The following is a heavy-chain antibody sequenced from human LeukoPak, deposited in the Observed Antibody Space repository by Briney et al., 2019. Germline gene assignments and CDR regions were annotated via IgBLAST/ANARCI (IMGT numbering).Heavy chain of an antibody. CDR1: GYTFTGHY. CDR2: IKPNSGGT. Sequence: ASVKVSCKASGYTFTGHYIHWVRQAPGQGLELMGLIKPNSGGTNYAQKFQGRVTMTRDTSISTAYMELNRLRSDDTAVYYCARVVALTGTPVYYMDVWGKGTTVTVSS. J-gene: IGHJ6*03. CDR3: ARVVALTGTPVYYMDV. V-gene: IGHV1-2*02. D-gene: IGHD6-19*01.